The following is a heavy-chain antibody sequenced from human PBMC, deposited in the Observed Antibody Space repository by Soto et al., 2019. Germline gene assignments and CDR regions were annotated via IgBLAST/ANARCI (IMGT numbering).Heavy chain of an antibody. CDR1: GFTFSSYG. D-gene: IGHD3-16*01. CDR3: ARDPVSRPLNYGMDV. CDR2: IWYDGSNK. Sequence: QVQLVESGGGVVQPGRSLRLSCAASGFTFSSYGMHWVRQAPGKGLEWVAVIWYDGSNKYYADSVKGRFTISRDNSKNTLYLQMNSLRAEDTAVYYCARDPVSRPLNYGMDVWGQGTTVTVSS. V-gene: IGHV3-33*01. J-gene: IGHJ6*02.